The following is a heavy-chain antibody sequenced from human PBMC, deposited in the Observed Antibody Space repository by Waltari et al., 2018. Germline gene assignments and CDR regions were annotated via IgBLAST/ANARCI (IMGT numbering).Heavy chain of an antibody. J-gene: IGHJ6*02. CDR1: GLSVTRNY. Sequence: EVQLVESGGGLIQPGGSLRLSCAASGLSVTRNYMSWVRQAPGRGLEWVSIIYSGGNTYYADSVKGRFTISRDNFENTLYLQMNSLRVEDTAVYYCARDLRYDGMDVWGQGP. V-gene: IGHV3-53*01. CDR3: ARDLRYDGMDV. CDR2: IYSGGNT.